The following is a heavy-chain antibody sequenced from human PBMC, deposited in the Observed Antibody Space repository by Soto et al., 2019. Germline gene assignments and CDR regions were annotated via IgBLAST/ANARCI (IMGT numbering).Heavy chain of an antibody. CDR2: IWYDGSNK. V-gene: IGHV3-33*01. D-gene: IGHD3-22*01. CDR1: GFTFSSYG. Sequence: QVQLVESGGGVVQPGRSLRLSCAASGFTFSSYGMHWVRQAPGKGLEWVAVIWYDGSNKYYADSVKGRFTISRDNSKNTLYLQMNSLRAEDTAVYYCASDGDLYDSSGYPDYWGQGTLVTVSS. CDR3: ASDGDLYDSSGYPDY. J-gene: IGHJ4*02.